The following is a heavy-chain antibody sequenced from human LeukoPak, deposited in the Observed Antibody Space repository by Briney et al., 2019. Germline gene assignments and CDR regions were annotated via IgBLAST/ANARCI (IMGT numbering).Heavy chain of an antibody. CDR3: ARIVRGMVMPQNAFDI. CDR2: IKEDGSEK. Sequence: GGSLRLSCAASRFTFGSSWMSWVRQAPGKGLEWVANIKEDGSEKYYVDSVKGRFTISRDNAKNSLYLQMSSLRAEDTAVYYCARIVRGMVMPQNAFDIWGQGTMVTVSS. CDR1: RFTFGSSW. J-gene: IGHJ3*02. V-gene: IGHV3-7*01. D-gene: IGHD2-8*01.